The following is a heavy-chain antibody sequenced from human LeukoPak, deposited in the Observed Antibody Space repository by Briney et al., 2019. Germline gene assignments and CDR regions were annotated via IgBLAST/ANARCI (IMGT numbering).Heavy chain of an antibody. J-gene: IGHJ4*02. CDR3: AAAYSSGWYQFDY. D-gene: IGHD6-19*01. CDR2: ISGSGGST. CDR1: GFTFSSYA. Sequence: GGSLRLSCAASGFTFSSYAMSWVRQAPGKGLEWVSAISGSGGSTYYADSVKGRFTISRDNSKNTLYLQMNSLRAEDTAVYYCAAAYSSGWYQFDYWGQGTLVTVST. V-gene: IGHV3-23*01.